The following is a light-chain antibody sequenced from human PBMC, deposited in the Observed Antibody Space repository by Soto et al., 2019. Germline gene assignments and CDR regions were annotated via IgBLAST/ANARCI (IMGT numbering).Light chain of an antibody. CDR2: LGS. CDR1: QSLLYSNGYNY. V-gene: IGKV2-28*01. Sequence: DIVMTQSPLSLPVTPGEPASISCRSSQSLLYSNGYNYLDWYLQKPGQSPQLLIYLGSNRATGVPHRFSGSGSGTDFTLRISRVEAEDVGIYYCMQTLQTLRTFGPGTKVDI. CDR3: MQTLQTLRT. J-gene: IGKJ3*01.